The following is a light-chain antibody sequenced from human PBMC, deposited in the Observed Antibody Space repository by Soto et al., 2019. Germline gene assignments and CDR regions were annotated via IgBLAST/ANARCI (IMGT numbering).Light chain of an antibody. V-gene: IGLV2-14*01. CDR2: QVT. CDR1: SSDIGGYYY. J-gene: IGLJ1*01. Sequence: QSVLTQPASVSGSPGQSITISCTGTSSDIGGYYYVSWYQHHPGKAPKLLIYQVTNRPSRVSNRFSGSKSGNTASLTISGLQADDEADYYCTSYTNINTRACVFGTGTKVTVL. CDR3: TSYTNINTRACV.